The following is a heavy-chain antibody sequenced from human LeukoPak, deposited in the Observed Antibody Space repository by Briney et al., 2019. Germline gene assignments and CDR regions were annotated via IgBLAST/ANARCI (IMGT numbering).Heavy chain of an antibody. CDR2: ISAYNGNT. Sequence: GASVKVSCKASGYTFTSYGISWVRQAPGQGLEWMGWISAYNGNTNYAQKLQGRVTMTTDTSTSTAYMELRSLRSDDTAVYYCARDMVRGVTLWSTFDYWGQGTLDTVSS. J-gene: IGHJ4*02. CDR1: GYTFTSYG. V-gene: IGHV1-18*04. D-gene: IGHD3-10*01. CDR3: ARDMVRGVTLWSTFDY.